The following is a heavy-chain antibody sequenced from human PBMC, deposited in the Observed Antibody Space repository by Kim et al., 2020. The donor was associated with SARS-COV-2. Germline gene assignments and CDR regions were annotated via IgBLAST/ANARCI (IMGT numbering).Heavy chain of an antibody. D-gene: IGHD6-25*01. CDR3: ARDPDPRISSGN. J-gene: IGHJ4*02. V-gene: IGHV3-48*03. Sequence: GGSLRLSCVASGFTFSSSEMNWVRQAPGKGLEWVPYISSDSKFTQYADSVKGRFTISRDNAKQSLFLQMNSLRAEDTGLYYCARDPDPRISSGNWGQGTLVTVSS. CDR1: GFTFSSSE. CDR2: ISSDSKFT.